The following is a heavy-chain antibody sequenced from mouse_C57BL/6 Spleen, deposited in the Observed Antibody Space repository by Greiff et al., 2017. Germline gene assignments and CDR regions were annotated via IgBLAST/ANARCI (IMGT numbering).Heavy chain of an antibody. J-gene: IGHJ4*01. CDR1: GYTFTSYW. Sequence: QVQLQQPGAELVKPGASVKMSCKASGYTFTSYWITWVKQRPGQGLEWIGDIYPGSGSTNYNEKFKSKATLTVDTSSSTAYMQLSSLTSEDSAVYYCARGGIYDGYWGYAMDYWGQGTSVTVSS. D-gene: IGHD2-3*01. V-gene: IGHV1-55*01. CDR2: IYPGSGST. CDR3: ARGGIYDGYWGYAMDY.